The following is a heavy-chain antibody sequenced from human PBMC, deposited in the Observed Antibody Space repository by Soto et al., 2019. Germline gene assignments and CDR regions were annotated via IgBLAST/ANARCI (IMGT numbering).Heavy chain of an antibody. Sequence: EVQLLESGGGLVHLGGSLRLSCAASGFTFSRYAMSWVRQAPGKGLEWVSTFSGPGGGTYYADSVKGRFTISRDNFKNTLHLQMNSLRTEDTAVYYCAKNQPSWATRAAFDYWGQGTLVTVSS. CDR1: GFTFSRYA. D-gene: IGHD2-2*01. CDR3: AKNQPSWATRAAFDY. J-gene: IGHJ4*02. V-gene: IGHV3-23*01. CDR2: FSGPGGGT.